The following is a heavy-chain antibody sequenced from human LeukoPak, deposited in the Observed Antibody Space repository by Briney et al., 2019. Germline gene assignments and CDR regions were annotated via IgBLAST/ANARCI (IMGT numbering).Heavy chain of an antibody. Sequence: GGSLRLSCAASGFTFSSYGMHWVRQAPGKGLEWVAVISYDGSNKYYADSVKGRFTISRDNSKNTLYLQMNSLRAEDTAVYYCAKDLWDAYYYDYWGQGTLVTVSS. CDR3: AKDLWDAYYYDY. J-gene: IGHJ4*02. V-gene: IGHV3-30*18. CDR1: GFTFSSYG. D-gene: IGHD1-26*01. CDR2: ISYDGSNK.